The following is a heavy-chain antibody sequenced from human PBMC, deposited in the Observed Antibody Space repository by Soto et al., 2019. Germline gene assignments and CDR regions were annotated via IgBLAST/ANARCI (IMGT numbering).Heavy chain of an antibody. Sequence: QVQLVQSGAEVKKPGSSVKVSCKASGGTFSSYTISWVRQAPGQGLEWMGRIIPILGIANYAQKFQGRVTXTXXKSTSTAYMELSSLRSEDTAVYYCARVVGAKGFDYWGQGTLVTVSS. CDR3: ARVVGAKGFDY. CDR2: IIPILGIA. CDR1: GGTFSSYT. D-gene: IGHD1-26*01. V-gene: IGHV1-69*02. J-gene: IGHJ4*02.